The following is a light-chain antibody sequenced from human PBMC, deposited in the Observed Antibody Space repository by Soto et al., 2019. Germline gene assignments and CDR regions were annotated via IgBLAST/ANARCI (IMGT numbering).Light chain of an antibody. CDR2: LNSDGSH. Sequence: QPVLTQSPSASASLGASVKLTCTLSSGHRSYAIAWHQQQPEKGPRYLMKLNSDGSHSKGDGIPDRFSGSSSGAERYHTISSLQAEDEADYYCQTWGTGPWVFGGGTKLTVL. CDR3: QTWGTGPWV. J-gene: IGLJ3*02. V-gene: IGLV4-69*01. CDR1: SGHRSYA.